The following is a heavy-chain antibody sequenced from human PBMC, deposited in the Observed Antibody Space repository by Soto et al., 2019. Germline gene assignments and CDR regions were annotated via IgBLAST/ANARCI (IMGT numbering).Heavy chain of an antibody. CDR3: ARDGTSITKIRRNDY. J-gene: IGHJ4*02. Sequence: EVRLVESGGGLVQPGGSLRLFFAAPGSRLIDNWLIWARQAPRKGLEWVARIKEDGSENFYVDSVKGRFTISRDNTKNSLYLQMNSLRAEDTAVYYCARDGTSITKIRRNDYWGQGTLVTVSS. V-gene: IGHV3-7*01. CDR1: GSRLIDNW. D-gene: IGHD1-26*01. CDR2: IKEDGSEN.